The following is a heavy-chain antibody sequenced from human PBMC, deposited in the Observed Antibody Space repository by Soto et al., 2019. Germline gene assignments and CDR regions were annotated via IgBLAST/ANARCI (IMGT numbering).Heavy chain of an antibody. CDR2: IDVLNGA. Sequence: GGSLRLSCVVSGLSLTHYAIAWVRQAPGKGLECISTIDVLNGALYSDSVRGRLAISRDVSRNTVYLQMGSLRVEDTAIYFCSDWRAGGPVDLDHWGPGTVVTVSS. D-gene: IGHD6-19*01. V-gene: IGHV3-23*05. CDR1: GLSLTHYA. J-gene: IGHJ4*02. CDR3: SDWRAGGPVDLDH.